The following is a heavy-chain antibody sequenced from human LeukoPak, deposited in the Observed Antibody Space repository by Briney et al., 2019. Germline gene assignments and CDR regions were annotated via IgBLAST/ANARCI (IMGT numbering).Heavy chain of an antibody. CDR3: AKEAAPMYYYGSGSYYSFFDS. CDR2: ISWNSGNI. Sequence: GGSLRLSCAASGFTFGDYAMHWVRQAPGKGLEWVSRISWNSGNIGYADSVKGRFTISRDNAKNSLSLQVNSLRAEDTALYYCAKEAAPMYYYGSGSYYSFFDSWGQGTLVTVSS. J-gene: IGHJ4*02. V-gene: IGHV3-9*01. D-gene: IGHD3-10*01. CDR1: GFTFGDYA.